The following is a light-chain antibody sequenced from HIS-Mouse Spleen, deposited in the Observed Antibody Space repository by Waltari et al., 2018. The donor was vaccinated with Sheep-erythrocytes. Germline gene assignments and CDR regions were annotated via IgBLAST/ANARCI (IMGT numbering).Light chain of an antibody. CDR3: CSYAGSSTPWV. J-gene: IGLJ3*02. CDR2: EGS. Sequence: QSALTQPASVSGSPGQSITISCTGTSSDVGSYNLVSWYQQPPGKAPKLMIYEGSKRPSGVSTRCSGSKSGNTASLTISGLQAEDEADYYCCSYAGSSTPWVFGGGTKLTVL. CDR1: SSDVGSYNL. V-gene: IGLV2-23*01.